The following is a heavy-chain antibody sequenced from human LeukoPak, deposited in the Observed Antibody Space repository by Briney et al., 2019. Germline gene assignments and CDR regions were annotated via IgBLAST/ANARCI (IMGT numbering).Heavy chain of an antibody. D-gene: IGHD1-26*01. Sequence: AAVKVSCKASGYIFISYGISWVRQAHGQGLEWMGWISVYNGNTKYAQKLQGRVTMTTDTSTSTAYMELRSLRSDDTAVYYCARDVRGIVGMDYFDYWGQGTLVTVSA. CDR2: ISVYNGNT. CDR1: GYIFISYG. V-gene: IGHV1-18*01. CDR3: ARDVRGIVGMDYFDY. J-gene: IGHJ4*02.